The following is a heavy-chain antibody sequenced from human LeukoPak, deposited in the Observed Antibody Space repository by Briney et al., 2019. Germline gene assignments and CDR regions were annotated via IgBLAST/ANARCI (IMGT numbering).Heavy chain of an antibody. Sequence: GGSLRLSCAASGFTFSSYSMNWVRQAPGKGLEWVSSISSSSSYIYYADSVKGRFTISRDNAKNSLYLQMNSLRAEDTSVYYCARDTNGDGWFDPWGQGTLVTVSS. CDR3: ARDTNGDGWFDP. CDR2: ISSSSSYI. CDR1: GFTFSSYS. D-gene: IGHD4-17*01. V-gene: IGHV3-21*01. J-gene: IGHJ5*02.